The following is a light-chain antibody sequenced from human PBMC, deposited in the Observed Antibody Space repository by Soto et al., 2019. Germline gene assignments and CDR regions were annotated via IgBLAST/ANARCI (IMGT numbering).Light chain of an antibody. CDR1: HAIKKY. CDR3: QQFEDLPLT. J-gene: IGKJ4*01. Sequence: DIQMTQSPSSLSASVGDRVTITCQASHAIKKYLNWYQQKAHKVPKLLIHDVSTLATGVPSRFTGSGSGTDFTLTINSLQPEDVATYYCQQFEDLPLTFGGGTKVDI. V-gene: IGKV1-33*01. CDR2: DVS.